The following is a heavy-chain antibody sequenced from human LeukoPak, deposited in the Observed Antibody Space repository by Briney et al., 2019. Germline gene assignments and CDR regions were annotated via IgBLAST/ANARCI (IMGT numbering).Heavy chain of an antibody. CDR2: IYTSGST. J-gene: IGHJ4*02. V-gene: IGHV4-4*07. D-gene: IGHD3-22*01. Sequence: PSETLSLTCTVSGGSISSYYWSWIRQPAGKGLEWIGRIYTSGSTNYNPSLKSRVTMSVDTSKNQFSLKLSSVTAADTAMYYCARTYYYDSSGSLDYWGQGTLVTVSS. CDR3: ARTYYYDSSGSLDY. CDR1: GGSISSYY.